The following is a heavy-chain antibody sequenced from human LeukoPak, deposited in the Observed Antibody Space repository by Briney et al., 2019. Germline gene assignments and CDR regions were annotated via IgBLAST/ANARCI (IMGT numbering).Heavy chain of an antibody. D-gene: IGHD1-7*01. CDR3: SRWNFAFDI. CDR2: IEQLGNAK. CDR1: TFTFGDYY. Sequence: GGSLRLSCAASTFTFGDYYMGWVRQAPGKGLEWVAYIEQLGNAKSYIDSVKGRFTISRDNAKSSLYLQMDSLRVEDTAVYYRSRWNFAFDIWGQGTMVTVSS. V-gene: IGHV3-7*01. J-gene: IGHJ3*02.